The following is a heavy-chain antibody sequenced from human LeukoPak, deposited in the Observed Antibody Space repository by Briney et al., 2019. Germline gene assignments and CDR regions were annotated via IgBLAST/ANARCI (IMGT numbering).Heavy chain of an antibody. CDR3: AREGYCSSTSCPFDY. V-gene: IGHV1-69*04. D-gene: IGHD2-2*01. Sequence: SVKVSCKASGGTFSSYAISWVRQAPGQGLEWMGRIIPIFGIANYAQKFQGRVTITADKFTSTAYMELSSLRSEDTAVYYCAREGYCSSTSCPFDYWGQGTLVTVSS. CDR1: GGTFSSYA. CDR2: IIPIFGIA. J-gene: IGHJ4*02.